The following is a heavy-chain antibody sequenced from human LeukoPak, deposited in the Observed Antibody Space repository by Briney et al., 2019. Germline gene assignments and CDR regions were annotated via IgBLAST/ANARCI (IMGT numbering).Heavy chain of an antibody. CDR1: GYTFTGFY. V-gene: IGHV1-2*04. CDR3: ARVASPYYYGSGSYQRWGDYFDY. D-gene: IGHD3-10*01. CDR2: INPNSGGT. J-gene: IGHJ4*02. Sequence: ASVKVSCKASGYTFTGFYMHWVRQAPGQGLEWMGWINPNSGGTNYAQKFQGWVTMTRDTSISTAYMELSRLRSDDTAVYYCARVASPYYYGSGSYQRWGDYFDYWGQGTLVTVSS.